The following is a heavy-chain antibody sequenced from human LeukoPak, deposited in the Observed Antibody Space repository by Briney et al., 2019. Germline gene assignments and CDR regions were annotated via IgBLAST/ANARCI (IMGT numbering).Heavy chain of an antibody. D-gene: IGHD6-13*01. CDR3: ARDRVMAAAGTGPFDY. Sequence: GGSLRLSCAASGFTFSSYAMHWVRQAPGKGLEWVAVISYDGSNKYYADSVKGRFTISRDNSKNTLYLQMNSLRAEDTAVYYCARDRVMAAAGTGPFDYWGQGTLVTVSS. V-gene: IGHV3-30*04. J-gene: IGHJ4*02. CDR2: ISYDGSNK. CDR1: GFTFSSYA.